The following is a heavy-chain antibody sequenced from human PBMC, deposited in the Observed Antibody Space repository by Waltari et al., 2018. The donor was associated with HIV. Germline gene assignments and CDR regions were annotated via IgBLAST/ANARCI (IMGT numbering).Heavy chain of an antibody. CDR1: GFTFSSYG. Sequence: QVQLVESGGGVVQPGGSLRLSCAASGFTFSSYGMHWVRQAPGKGLEWVAFIRYDGSNKYYADSVKGRFTISRDNSKNTLYLQMNSLRAEDTAVYYCANGGNSFSHFDYWGQGTLVTVSS. CDR2: IRYDGSNK. V-gene: IGHV3-30*02. J-gene: IGHJ4*02. D-gene: IGHD2-21*02. CDR3: ANGGNSFSHFDY.